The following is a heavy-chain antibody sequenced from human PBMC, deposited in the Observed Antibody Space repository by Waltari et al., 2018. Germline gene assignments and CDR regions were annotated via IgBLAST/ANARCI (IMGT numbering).Heavy chain of an antibody. J-gene: IGHJ4*02. Sequence: QVQLQESGPGLVKPSETLSLTCTVSGGSISSYYWSWIRQPPGKGLEWIGYIYYSGSTNYNPSLKSRVTISVDTSKNQFSLKLSSVTAADTAVYYCARSPKTVPFDYWGQGTLVTVSS. V-gene: IGHV4-59*01. D-gene: IGHD4-17*01. CDR2: IYYSGST. CDR3: ARSPKTVPFDY. CDR1: GGSISSYY.